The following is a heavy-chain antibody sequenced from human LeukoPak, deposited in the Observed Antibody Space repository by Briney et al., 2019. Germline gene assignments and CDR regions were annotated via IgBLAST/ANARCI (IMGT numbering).Heavy chain of an antibody. CDR2: IYYSGST. CDR1: GGSISSYY. D-gene: IGHD6-19*01. CDR3: ARHEYSSGWYRYFDY. Sequence: PSETLSLTCTVSGGSISSYYWSWIRQPPGKGLEWIGYIYYSGSTNYNPSLKSRVTISVDTSKNQFSLKLSSVTAADTAVYYCARHEYSSGWYRYFDYWGRGTLVTVSS. J-gene: IGHJ4*02. V-gene: IGHV4-59*08.